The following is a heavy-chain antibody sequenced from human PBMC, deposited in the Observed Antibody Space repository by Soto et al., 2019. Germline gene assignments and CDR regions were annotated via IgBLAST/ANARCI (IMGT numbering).Heavy chain of an antibody. D-gene: IGHD1-26*01. CDR2: ISYDGSNK. Sequence: GGSLRLSCAASGFTFSSYAMHWVRQAPGKGLEWVAVISYDGSNKYYADSVKGRFTISRDNSKNTLYLQMNSLRAEDTAVYYCAIVGATNGMDVWGQGTTVTVSS. CDR1: GFTFSSYA. CDR3: AIVGATNGMDV. V-gene: IGHV3-30-3*01. J-gene: IGHJ6*02.